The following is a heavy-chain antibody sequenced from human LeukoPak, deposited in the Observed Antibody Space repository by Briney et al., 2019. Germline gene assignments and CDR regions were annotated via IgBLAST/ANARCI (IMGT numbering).Heavy chain of an antibody. CDR1: GFTFTIYE. D-gene: IGHD2-15*01. Sequence: PVGSLRLSCAASGFTFTIYEMNWVRQAPGKGLEWVSYISSSGSTIYYADSVKGRFTISRDTAKNSLYLQMNSLRAEDTAVYYCARDPPSYCSGGSCQDLDYWGEGTLVTVSS. CDR3: ARDPPSYCSGGSCQDLDY. V-gene: IGHV3-48*03. CDR2: ISSSGSTI. J-gene: IGHJ4*02.